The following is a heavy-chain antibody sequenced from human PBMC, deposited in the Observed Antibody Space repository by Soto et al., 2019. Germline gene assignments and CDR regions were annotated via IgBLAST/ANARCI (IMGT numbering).Heavy chain of an antibody. CDR3: TKDLAYYLDY. CDR2: ISYDGSNK. V-gene: IGHV3-30*18. Sequence: QVQLVESGGGVVQPGRSLRLSCAASGFTFSTYGMHWVRQAPGKGLAWVAFISYDGSNKYYADSVKGRFTISRDNSKNTLDLQMNSLRDEDTAVYYCTKDLAYYLDYWGQGTLVTVSS. J-gene: IGHJ4*02. CDR1: GFTFSTYG.